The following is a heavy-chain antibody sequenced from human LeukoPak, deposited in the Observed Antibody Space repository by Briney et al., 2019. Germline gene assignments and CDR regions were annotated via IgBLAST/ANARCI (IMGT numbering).Heavy chain of an antibody. Sequence: PSETLSLTCAVYGGCLSGYYWSWIRQPPGKGLEWIGEINHSGSTNYNPSLKSRVTISVDTSKNQFSLKLSSVTAADTAVYYCARAAAGLGFDYWGQGTLVTVSS. CDR2: INHSGST. V-gene: IGHV4-34*01. CDR3: ARAAAGLGFDY. J-gene: IGHJ4*02. CDR1: GGCLSGYY. D-gene: IGHD6-19*01.